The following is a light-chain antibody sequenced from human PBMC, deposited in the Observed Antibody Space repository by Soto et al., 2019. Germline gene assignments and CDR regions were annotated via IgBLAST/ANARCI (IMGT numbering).Light chain of an antibody. Sequence: QPVLTQPASVTGSPGQSIGISCTGTSSDVGGYNYVSWYQQHPGKAPKLMIYDVSNRPSGVSNRFSGSKSGNTASLTISGLQAEDEADYYCSSYTSSSTLDVFGTGTKVTVL. J-gene: IGLJ1*01. CDR2: DVS. V-gene: IGLV2-14*01. CDR3: SSYTSSSTLDV. CDR1: SSDVGGYNY.